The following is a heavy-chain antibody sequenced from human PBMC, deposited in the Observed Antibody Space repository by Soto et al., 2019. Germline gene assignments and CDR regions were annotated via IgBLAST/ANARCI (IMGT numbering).Heavy chain of an antibody. J-gene: IGHJ4*02. CDR3: ARESEDLTSNFDY. V-gene: IGHV3-21*06. CDR1: GLSFKRYS. CDR2: ISSTTNYI. Sequence: PGGSLRLSCAASGLSFKRYSMNWVRQAPGKGLEWVSSISSTTNYIYYGDSMKGRFTISRDNAKNSLYLEMNSLRAEDTAVYYCARESEDLTSNFDYWGQGTLVTVSS.